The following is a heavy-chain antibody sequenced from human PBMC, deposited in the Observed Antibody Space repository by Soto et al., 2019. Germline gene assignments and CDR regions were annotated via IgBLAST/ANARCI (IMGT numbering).Heavy chain of an antibody. D-gene: IGHD6-6*01. CDR3: ARRARPDFYYMDV. CDR1: GFTLSGYA. J-gene: IGHJ6*03. V-gene: IGHV3-64*01. CDR2: ISSNGVGT. Sequence: EVQLAESGGGLAQPGGSLRLSCAASGFTLSGYAMDWVSQAPGKGLEYVSGISSNGVGTYYANSVQGRFTISRDNSKNTVYLQKGSLRPEDMAVYYRARRARPDFYYMDVWGKGTTVTVS.